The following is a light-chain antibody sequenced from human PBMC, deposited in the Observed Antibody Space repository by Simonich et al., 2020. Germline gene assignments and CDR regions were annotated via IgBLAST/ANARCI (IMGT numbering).Light chain of an antibody. V-gene: IGKV3-15*01. CDR2: GAS. J-gene: IGKJ1*01. CDR3: QQYNNWWT. Sequence: EIVMTQSPATLFVSPGERATLSCRASQSVSSNLAWYQQKPGQAPRLLIYGASPRATCIPARFSGSGSGTEFTLTISSLQSEDFAVYYCQQYNNWWTFGQGTKVEIK. CDR1: QSVSSN.